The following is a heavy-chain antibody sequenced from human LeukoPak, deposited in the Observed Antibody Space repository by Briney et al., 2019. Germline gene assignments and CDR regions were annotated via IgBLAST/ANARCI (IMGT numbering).Heavy chain of an antibody. Sequence: PGGSLRLSRAASGFTFSSYAMTWVRQAPGKGLEWVSVIYSGGSIYYADSVKGRFTISRDNFRNTLYLQMNSLRAEDTAVYYCARALNGFDIWGPGTLVTVSS. J-gene: IGHJ3*02. CDR2: IYSGGSI. CDR1: GFTFSSYA. CDR3: ARALNGFDI. V-gene: IGHV3-53*01.